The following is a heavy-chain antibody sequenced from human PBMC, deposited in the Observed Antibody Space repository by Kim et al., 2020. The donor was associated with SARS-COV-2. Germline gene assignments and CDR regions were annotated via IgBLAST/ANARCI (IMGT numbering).Heavy chain of an antibody. CDR1: GGTFSSYA. V-gene: IGHV1-69*06. CDR2: IIPIFGTA. J-gene: IGHJ6*02. Sequence: SVKVSCKASGGTFSSYAISWVRQAPGQGLEWMGGIIPIFGTANYAQKFQGRVTITADKSTSTAYMELSSLRSEDTAVYYCAREGGRQWRDGMDVWGQGTTVTVSS. D-gene: IGHD6-19*01. CDR3: AREGGRQWRDGMDV.